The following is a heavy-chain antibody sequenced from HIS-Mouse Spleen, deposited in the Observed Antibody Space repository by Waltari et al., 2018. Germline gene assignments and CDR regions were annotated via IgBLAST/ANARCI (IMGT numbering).Heavy chain of an antibody. CDR2: TYYSGST. V-gene: IGHV4-39*07. CDR3: AREIPYSSSWYDWYFDL. CDR1: GGSISSSSYY. D-gene: IGHD6-13*01. Sequence: QLQLQESGPGLVKPSETLSLTCTVSGGSISSSSYYWGWIRQPPGKGRGWIGGTYYSGSTYYNPSLKSRVTISVDTSKNQFSLKLSSVTAADTAVYYCAREIPYSSSWYDWYFDLWGRGTLVTVSS. J-gene: IGHJ2*01.